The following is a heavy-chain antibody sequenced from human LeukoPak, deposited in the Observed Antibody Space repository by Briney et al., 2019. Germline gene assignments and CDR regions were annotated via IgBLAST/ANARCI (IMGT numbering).Heavy chain of an antibody. J-gene: IGHJ4*02. CDR2: ISSSGSTI. D-gene: IGHD6-19*01. CDR3: ARPMQWLVQPDY. CDR1: GFTFSDYY. Sequence: PGGSLRLSCAASGFTFSDYYMSWIRQAPGKGLEWVSYISSSGSTIYYADSVKGRFTISRDNAKNSLYLQMNSLGAEDTAVYYCARPMQWLVQPDYWGQGTLVTVSS. V-gene: IGHV3-11*04.